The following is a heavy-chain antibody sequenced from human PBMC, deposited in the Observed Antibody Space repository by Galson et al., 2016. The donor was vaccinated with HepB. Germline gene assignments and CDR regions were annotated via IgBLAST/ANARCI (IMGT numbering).Heavy chain of an antibody. CDR1: GFTFRNFA. CDR3: AKDPDSDSQKEVHNDW. V-gene: IGHV3-23*01. J-gene: IGHJ4*01. CDR2: ISCGGSRP. Sequence: SLRLSCAASGFTFRNFAMRWVRQAPGKGLEWFSTISCGGSRPYYADSVKGRFTISRDNSKNTVFLQMNSLRDEDTAIYYCAKDPDSDSQKEVHNDWWGQGTLVTVSS. D-gene: IGHD4-11*01.